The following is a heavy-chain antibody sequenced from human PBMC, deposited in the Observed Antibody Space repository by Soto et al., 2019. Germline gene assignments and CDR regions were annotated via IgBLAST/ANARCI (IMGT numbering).Heavy chain of an antibody. CDR3: ARVIVVVTATPHDAFDI. V-gene: IGHV5-51*01. J-gene: IGHJ3*02. CDR1: GYSFTSYW. D-gene: IGHD2-21*02. CDR2: IYPGDSDT. Sequence: GESLKISCKGSGYSFTSYWIGWVRQMPGKGLEWMGIIYPGDSDTRYSPSFQGQVTISADKSISTAYLQWSSLKASDTAMYYCARVIVVVTATPHDAFDIWGQGTMVTLSS.